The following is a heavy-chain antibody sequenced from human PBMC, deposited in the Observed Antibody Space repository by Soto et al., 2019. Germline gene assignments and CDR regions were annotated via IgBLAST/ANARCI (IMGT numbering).Heavy chain of an antibody. CDR2: IIPIFGTT. V-gene: IGHV1-69*01. J-gene: IGHJ4*02. CDR1: GGTFSSYA. CDR3: ARGAGVATKQGGVWYFDH. Sequence: QVQLVQSGAEVTKPGSSVKVSCKASGGTFSSYAISWVRQAPGQWLEWLGGIIPIFGTTNYAQKFQGRVTINADETTSTAYMEPSSLRSEDTAVYYGARGAGVATKQGGVWYFDHWGQGTLVTVSS. D-gene: IGHD5-12*01.